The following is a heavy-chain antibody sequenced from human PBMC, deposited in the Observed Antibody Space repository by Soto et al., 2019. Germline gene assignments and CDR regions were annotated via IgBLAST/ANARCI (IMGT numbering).Heavy chain of an antibody. Sequence: VSEPVSYLASRYTFPNCAMLWVRQAPGQRLAWMGWINAGNGNTKYSQKFQGRVTITRDTSASTAYMELSSLRSEDTAVYYCARIQLGYCSSTSCTGHGMDDWGQGSTVTVSS. D-gene: IGHD2-2*01. CDR3: ARIQLGYCSSTSCTGHGMDD. CDR2: INAGNGNT. CDR1: RYTFPNCA. V-gene: IGHV1-3*01. J-gene: IGHJ6*02.